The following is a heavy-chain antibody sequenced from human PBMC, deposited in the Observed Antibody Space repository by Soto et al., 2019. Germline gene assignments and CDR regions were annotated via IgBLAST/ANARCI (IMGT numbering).Heavy chain of an antibody. CDR3: AKRWFGELSPLDY. CDR2: ISGTGGST. D-gene: IGHD3-10*01. J-gene: IGHJ4*02. CDR1: GFTFSSYS. Sequence: HPGGSLRLYCAASGFTFSSYSMSWVRQAPGKGLEWVSAISGTGGSTFYANSVKGRFTISRDNSNNTLYLQMNSLRADDTAVYYCAKRWFGELSPLDYWGQGALVTVSS. V-gene: IGHV3-23*01.